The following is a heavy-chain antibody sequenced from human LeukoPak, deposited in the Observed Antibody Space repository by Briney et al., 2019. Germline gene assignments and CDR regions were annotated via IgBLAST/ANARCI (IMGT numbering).Heavy chain of an antibody. D-gene: IGHD5-12*01. CDR2: INHSGST. J-gene: IGHJ6*03. V-gene: IGHV4-34*01. CDR3: ARWGYRRPYYIDV. CDR1: GGSFSGYY. Sequence: SETLSLTCAVYGGSFSGYYWSWIRQPPGKGLEWLGEINHSGSTNYNPSLKSRVTISVDTSKNQFSLKLSSVTAADTAVYYCARWGYRRPYYIDVWGKGTTVTVSS.